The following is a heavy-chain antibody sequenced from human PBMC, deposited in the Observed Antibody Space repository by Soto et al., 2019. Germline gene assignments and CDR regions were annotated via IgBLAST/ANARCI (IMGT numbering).Heavy chain of an antibody. CDR1: GGSVSSGSYY. J-gene: IGHJ6*02. Sequence: KPSETLSLTCTVSGGSVSSGSYYWSWIRQPPGKGLEWIGYIYYSGSTNYNPSLKSRVTISVDTSKNQFSLKLSSVTAADTAVYYCARDQGIAATYYYYGMDVWGQGTTVTVSS. V-gene: IGHV4-61*01. CDR2: IYYSGST. CDR3: ARDQGIAATYYYYGMDV. D-gene: IGHD6-13*01.